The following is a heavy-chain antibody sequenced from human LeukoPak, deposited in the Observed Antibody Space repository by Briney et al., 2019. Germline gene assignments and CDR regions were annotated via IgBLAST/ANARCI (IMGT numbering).Heavy chain of an antibody. CDR3: AKPGTGWYGFDY. CDR1: GFIFSNDA. D-gene: IGHD6-19*01. Sequence: GGSLRLSCAASGFIFSNDAMHWVRQAPGKGLEWVAFIWFDGSNKHYADSVRGRFTISRGNSEDTLYLQMNSLRAEDTAVYYCAKPGTGWYGFDYWGQGTLVTVSS. V-gene: IGHV3-30*02. CDR2: IWFDGSNK. J-gene: IGHJ4*02.